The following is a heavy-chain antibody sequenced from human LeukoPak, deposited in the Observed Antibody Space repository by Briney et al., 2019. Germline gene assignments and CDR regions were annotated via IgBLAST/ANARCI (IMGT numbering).Heavy chain of an antibody. CDR2: ISYDGSNK. CDR1: GFTFSSYG. Sequence: GGSLRLSCAASGFTFSSYGMHWVRQAPGKGLEWVAVISYDGSNKYYADSVKGRFTISRDNSKNTLYLQMNSLRAEDTAVYYCASPSVAATEYYYGMDVWGQGTTVTVSS. J-gene: IGHJ6*02. CDR3: ASPSVAATEYYYGMDV. V-gene: IGHV3-30*03. D-gene: IGHD2-15*01.